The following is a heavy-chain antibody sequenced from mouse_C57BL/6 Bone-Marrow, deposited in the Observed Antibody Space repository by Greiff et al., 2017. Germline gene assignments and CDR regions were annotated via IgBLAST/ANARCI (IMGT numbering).Heavy chain of an antibody. J-gene: IGHJ1*03. CDR2: IFPGSGST. D-gene: IGHD1-1*01. V-gene: IGHV1-75*01. Sequence: QVHLKQSGPELVKPGASVKISCKASGYTFTDYYINWVKQRPGQGLEWIGWIFPGSGSTYYNEKFKGKATLTVDKSSSTAYMLLSSLTSEDSAVYFCAREEITTVVAKDWYFDVWGTGTTVTVSS. CDR1: GYTFTDYY. CDR3: AREEITTVVAKDWYFDV.